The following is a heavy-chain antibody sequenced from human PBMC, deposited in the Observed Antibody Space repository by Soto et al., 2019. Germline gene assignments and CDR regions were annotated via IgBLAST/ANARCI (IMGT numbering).Heavy chain of an antibody. Sequence: GGSLRLSCAASGFSVRTNYMSWVRQAPGKGLDWVSVFESGGSIYYADSVKGRFIISRDYAKNTVYLQMNNLRAEDTAVYYCARAGVTPHFFDYWGQGTLVTVSS. CDR2: FESGGSI. CDR1: GFSVRTNY. J-gene: IGHJ4*02. D-gene: IGHD3-3*02. CDR3: ARAGVTPHFFDY. V-gene: IGHV3-53*01.